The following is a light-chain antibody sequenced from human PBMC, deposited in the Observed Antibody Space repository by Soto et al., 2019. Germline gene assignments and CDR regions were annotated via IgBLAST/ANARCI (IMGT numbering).Light chain of an antibody. CDR3: LQYNHWRR. CDR1: QSVSSN. J-gene: IGKJ1*01. V-gene: IGKV3-15*01. Sequence: KVVSNSPAAVSLKQEERATLSCRASQSVSSNLAWYQQKPGQAPRLLIYGASTRATGIPARFSGSGSGTEFTLTISCLPSDDFAVYCSLQYNHWRRFGQGTMA. CDR2: GAS.